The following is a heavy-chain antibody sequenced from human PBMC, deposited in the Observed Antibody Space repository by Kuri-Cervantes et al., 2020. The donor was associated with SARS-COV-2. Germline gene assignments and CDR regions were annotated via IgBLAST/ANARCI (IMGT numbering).Heavy chain of an antibody. CDR1: GFTLSSYA. J-gene: IGHJ4*02. Sequence: GGSLRLSCAASGFTLSSYAMSWVRQAPGKGLEWVSAISGSGGSTYYADSVKGRFTISRDNSKNTLYLQMNSLRAEDTAVYYCAKEGYDFWSGGKRAPLDYWGQGTLVTDSS. CDR2: ISGSGGST. V-gene: IGHV3-23*01. D-gene: IGHD3-3*01. CDR3: AKEGYDFWSGGKRAPLDY.